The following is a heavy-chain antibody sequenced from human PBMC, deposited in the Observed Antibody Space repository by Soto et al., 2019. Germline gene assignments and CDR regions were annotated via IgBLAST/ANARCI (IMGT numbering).Heavy chain of an antibody. D-gene: IGHD3-10*01. CDR2: ISAYNGNT. CDR3: SRVGYYYGSGSYYGTRYYFDY. CDR1: GYTFTSYG. Sequence: ASVKVSCKASGYTFTSYGISWVRQAPGQGLEWMGWISAYNGNTNYAQKLQGRVNMTTDTSTSTAYMELRSLRYDDTAVYYSSRVGYYYGSGSYYGTRYYFDYWGQGTLVTVSS. J-gene: IGHJ4*02. V-gene: IGHV1-18*01.